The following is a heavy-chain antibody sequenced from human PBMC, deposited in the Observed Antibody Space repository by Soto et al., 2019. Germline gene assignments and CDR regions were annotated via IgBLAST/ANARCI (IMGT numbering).Heavy chain of an antibody. Sequence: SETLSLTCLVSGFPISSPYSWGWIRQPPGKGLEWIGSISHTGTTSYSPSLTSRVSISVDTSKNQVSLKLTSVTAADTAVYFCARVTMVIRDSDHFGVDVWGHGTRVTVSS. CDR1: GFPISSPYS. J-gene: IGHJ6*02. D-gene: IGHD4-17*01. CDR2: ISHTGTT. CDR3: ARVTMVIRDSDHFGVDV. V-gene: IGHV4-38-2*02.